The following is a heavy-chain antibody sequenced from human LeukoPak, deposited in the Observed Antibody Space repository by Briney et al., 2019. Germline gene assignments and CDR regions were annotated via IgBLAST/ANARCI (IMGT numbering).Heavy chain of an antibody. V-gene: IGHV1-2*06. CDR3: AREGDSSGYYPFDY. CDR1: GYTFTGYY. J-gene: IGHJ4*02. CDR2: INPNSGGT. Sequence: ASVKVSCKASGYTFTGYYMHWVRQAPGQGLEWMGRINPNSGGTNYAQKFQGRVTMTRDTSISTAYMELSRLRSDDTAVYYCAREGDSSGYYPFDYWGQGTLVTDSS. D-gene: IGHD3-22*01.